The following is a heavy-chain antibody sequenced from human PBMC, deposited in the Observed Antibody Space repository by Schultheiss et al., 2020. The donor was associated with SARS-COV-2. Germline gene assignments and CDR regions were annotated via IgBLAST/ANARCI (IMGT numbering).Heavy chain of an antibody. D-gene: IGHD6-13*01. J-gene: IGHJ4*02. CDR3: AKDISLGQQLIDY. CDR2: ISYDGSNK. V-gene: IGHV3-30*18. CDR1: GFTFSSYG. Sequence: GESLKISCAASGFTFSSYGMHWVRQAPGKGLEWVAVISYDGSNKYYADSVKGRFTISRDNSKNTLYLQMNSLRAEDTAVYYCAKDISLGQQLIDYWGQGTLVTVSS.